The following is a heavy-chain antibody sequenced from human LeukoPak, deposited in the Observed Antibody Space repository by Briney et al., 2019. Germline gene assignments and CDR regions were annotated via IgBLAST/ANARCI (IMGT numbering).Heavy chain of an antibody. Sequence: GGSLRLSCAASGFTFSNSAMSWVRQLPGKGPEWVSSISNSGGSTYYADFVKGRFTIARDNSKNTLYLQMNSLRAEDTAVYYCAKDRAGYSSSWYVPSDYWGQGTLVTVSS. CDR2: ISNSGGST. CDR1: GFTFSNSA. V-gene: IGHV3-23*01. J-gene: IGHJ4*02. D-gene: IGHD6-13*01. CDR3: AKDRAGYSSSWYVPSDY.